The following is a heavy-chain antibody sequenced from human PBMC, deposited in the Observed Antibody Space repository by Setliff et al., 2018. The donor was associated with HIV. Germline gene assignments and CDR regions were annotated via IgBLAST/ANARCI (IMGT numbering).Heavy chain of an antibody. Sequence: ASVKVSCKASGYTFTNYGISWVRQAPGQELEWMGWISTYNGNTKYVQKLQGRVTMTTDTSTSTAYMELRSLRSDDTAMYYCARPSSPDCGGDCYPDAFDIWGQGTMVTVS. J-gene: IGHJ3*02. CDR3: ARPSSPDCGGDCYPDAFDI. CDR2: ISTYNGNT. CDR1: GYTFTNYG. D-gene: IGHD2-21*01. V-gene: IGHV1-18*01.